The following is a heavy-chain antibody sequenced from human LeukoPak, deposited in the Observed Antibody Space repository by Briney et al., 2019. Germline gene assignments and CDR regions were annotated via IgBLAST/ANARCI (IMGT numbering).Heavy chain of an antibody. CDR2: FDPEDGET. D-gene: IGHD3-10*01. J-gene: IGHJ4*02. CDR3: ATGPPLGIITMARGSRPFASPFDY. Sequence: ASVKVSCKVSGYTLTELSMHWVRQAPGKGLEWMGGFDPEDGETIYAQKFQGRVTMTEDTSTDTAYMELSSLRSEDTAVYYCATGPPLGIITMARGSRPFASPFDYWGQGTLVTVSS. CDR1: GYTLTELS. V-gene: IGHV1-24*01.